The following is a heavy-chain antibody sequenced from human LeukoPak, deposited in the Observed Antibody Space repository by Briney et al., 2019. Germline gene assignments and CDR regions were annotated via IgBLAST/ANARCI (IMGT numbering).Heavy chain of an antibody. CDR1: GFTFSTHW. J-gene: IGHJ4*02. Sequence: GGSLRLSCAASGFTFSTHWMTWVRQAPGKGLEWVANIKQDGSEKYYLDSVKGRFTISRDNAKNSLFLQMNSLRAEDTAVYYCAREGVAARRGYFDYWGQGTLVTVSS. V-gene: IGHV3-7*01. CDR2: IKQDGSEK. CDR3: AREGVAARRGYFDY. D-gene: IGHD6-6*01.